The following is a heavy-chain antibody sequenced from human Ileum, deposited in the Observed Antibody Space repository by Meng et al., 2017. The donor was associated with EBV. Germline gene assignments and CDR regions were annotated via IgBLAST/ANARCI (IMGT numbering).Heavy chain of an antibody. Sequence: VQPEDAGPGLVKPAETLSLPCTVSGGSVSISSYYWSWIRQPPGKGLEWIGYIYDSGTTNYNPSLESRVTISVDTSKNQFSLKLRSVAASDTAVYYCARGWDTAMDSGWGQGTLVTVSS. CDR2: IYDSGTT. D-gene: IGHD5-18*01. V-gene: IGHV4-61*01. J-gene: IGHJ4*02. CDR1: GGSVSISSYY. CDR3: ARGWDTAMDSG.